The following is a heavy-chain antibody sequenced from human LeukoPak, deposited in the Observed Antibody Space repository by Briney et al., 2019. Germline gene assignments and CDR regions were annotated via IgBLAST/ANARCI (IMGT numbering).Heavy chain of an antibody. D-gene: IGHD3-9*01. Sequence: GRSLRLSCAASGFTFSSYGMHWVRQAPGKGLEWVAVISYDGSNKYYADSVKGRFTISRDNSKNTLYLQMNSLRAEDTAVYYCAKAYRTLTGPFDYWGRGTLVTVSS. CDR3: AKAYRTLTGPFDY. CDR1: GFTFSSYG. J-gene: IGHJ4*02. V-gene: IGHV3-30*18. CDR2: ISYDGSNK.